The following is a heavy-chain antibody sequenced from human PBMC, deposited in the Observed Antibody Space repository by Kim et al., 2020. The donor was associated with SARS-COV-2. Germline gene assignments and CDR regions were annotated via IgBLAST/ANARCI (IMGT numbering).Heavy chain of an antibody. CDR1: GYTLTELS. CDR3: ATIYYDSSGYWGAWLRFDY. D-gene: IGHD3-22*01. CDR2: FDPEDGET. J-gene: IGHJ4*02. V-gene: IGHV1-24*01. Sequence: ASVKVSCKVSGYTLTELSMHWVRQAPGKGLEWMGGFDPEDGETIYAQKFQGRVTMTEDTSTDTAYMELSSLRSEDTAVYYCATIYYDSSGYWGAWLRFDYWGQGTLVTVSS.